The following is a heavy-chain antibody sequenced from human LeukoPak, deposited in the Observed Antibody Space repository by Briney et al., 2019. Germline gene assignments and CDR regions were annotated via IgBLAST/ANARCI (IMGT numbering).Heavy chain of an antibody. CDR3: AKTGLGPPIYYYGSGEFQH. Sequence: GGSLRLSCAASGFTFSSYAVSWVRQAPGKGLEWVSAISGSGGSTYYADSVKGRFTISRDNSKNTLYLQMNSLRAEDTAVYYCAKTGLGPPIYYYGSGEFQHWGQGTLVTVSS. CDR2: ISGSGGST. V-gene: IGHV3-23*01. D-gene: IGHD3-10*01. J-gene: IGHJ1*01. CDR1: GFTFSSYA.